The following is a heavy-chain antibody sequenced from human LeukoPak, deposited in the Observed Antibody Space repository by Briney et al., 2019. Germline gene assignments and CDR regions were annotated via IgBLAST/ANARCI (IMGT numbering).Heavy chain of an antibody. CDR3: ARGPAVYDSSGSATDY. J-gene: IGHJ4*02. Sequence: SETLSLTCAVYGGSFSGYYWSWIRQPPGKGLEWIGEINHSGSTNYNPSLKSRVTISVDTSKNQFSLKLSSVTAADTAVYYCARGPAVYDSSGSATDYWGQGTLVTVSS. V-gene: IGHV4-34*01. CDR1: GGSFSGYY. CDR2: INHSGST. D-gene: IGHD3-22*01.